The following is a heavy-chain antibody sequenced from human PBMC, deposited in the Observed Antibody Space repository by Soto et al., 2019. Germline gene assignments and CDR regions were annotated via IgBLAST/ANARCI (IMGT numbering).Heavy chain of an antibody. Sequence: PSETLSLTCSVSGVSINTDICYWGWIRQPPGKGLEWIGSVYYSGTTFYRPSLKSRVTISLDTSKNLFSLKLTSVTAADTAVYYCARQDTPITPRWRGWFDPWGRGTLVTVSS. D-gene: IGHD1-20*01. J-gene: IGHJ5*02. CDR3: ARQDTPITPRWRGWFDP. V-gene: IGHV4-39*01. CDR2: VYYSGTT. CDR1: GVSINTDICY.